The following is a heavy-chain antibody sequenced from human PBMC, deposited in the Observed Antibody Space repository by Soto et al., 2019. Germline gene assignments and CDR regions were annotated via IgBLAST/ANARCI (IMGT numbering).Heavy chain of an antibody. V-gene: IGHV3-48*02. CDR1: GFTFRSYI. D-gene: IGHD5-12*01. CDR2: ISSSSSNI. CDR3: ARDNVDIVATSNFDY. J-gene: IGHJ4*02. Sequence: GGSLRLSCVASGFTFRSYIMNWVRQAPGKGLEWVSYISSSSSNIYYADYVKGRFTISRDNAKNSLYLQMNSLRDEDTAVYYCARDNVDIVATSNFDYWGQGTLVTVSS.